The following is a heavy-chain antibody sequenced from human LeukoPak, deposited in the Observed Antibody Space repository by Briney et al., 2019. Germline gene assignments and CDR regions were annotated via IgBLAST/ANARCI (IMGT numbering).Heavy chain of an antibody. CDR2: ISGSGDNT. D-gene: IGHD3-10*01. Sequence: GGSLRLFCAASGFTFSRHGMSWVRQAPGKGLEWVSTISGSGDNTYYADSVKGRFTISRDNSKNTLYLQMNSLRAEDTAVYYCARVTYGSGTYGAFDYWGQGTLVTVSS. CDR3: ARVTYGSGTYGAFDY. V-gene: IGHV3-23*01. CDR1: GFTFSRHG. J-gene: IGHJ4*02.